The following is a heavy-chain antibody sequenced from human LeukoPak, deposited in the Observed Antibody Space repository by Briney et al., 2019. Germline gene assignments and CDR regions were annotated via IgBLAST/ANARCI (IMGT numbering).Heavy chain of an antibody. D-gene: IGHD3-22*01. Sequence: AGGSQRLSCAASGFTFSSYAMSWVRQAPGKGLEWVSAISGSGGSTYYADSVKGRFTISRDNSKNTLYLQMNSLRAEDTAVYYCAKGDYYDSSGYYGPMRYWGQGTLVTVSS. CDR1: GFTFSSYA. V-gene: IGHV3-23*01. CDR2: ISGSGGST. J-gene: IGHJ4*02. CDR3: AKGDYYDSSGYYGPMRY.